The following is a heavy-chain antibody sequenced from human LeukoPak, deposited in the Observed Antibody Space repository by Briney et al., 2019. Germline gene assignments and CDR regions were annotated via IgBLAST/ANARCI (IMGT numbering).Heavy chain of an antibody. CDR2: INLNSGGP. D-gene: IGHD3-9*01. CDR1: GYTFTGYY. CDR3: ARGGVLRYFDWFPGWFEP. J-gene: IGHJ5*02. V-gene: IGHV1-2*02. Sequence: ASVKVSCKASGYTFTGYYIHWVRQAPEQGLEWMGWINLNSGGPHYAQKFQGRVTMTRDTSISTAYMELSRLRSDDTAVYYCARGGVLRYFDWFPGWFEPSGQGTLVTVSS.